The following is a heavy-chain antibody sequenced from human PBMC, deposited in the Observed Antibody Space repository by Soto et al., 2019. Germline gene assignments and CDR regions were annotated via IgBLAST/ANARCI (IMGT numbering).Heavy chain of an antibody. D-gene: IGHD3-10*01. Sequence: GGSLRLSCAASGFTFSSYAMHWVRQAPGKGLEWVAVISYDGSNKYYADSVKGRFTISRDNSKNTLYLQMNSLRAEDTAVYYCARDGSSWFGYFDYWGQGTLVTVSS. V-gene: IGHV3-30-3*01. CDR1: GFTFSSYA. CDR2: ISYDGSNK. CDR3: ARDGSSWFGYFDY. J-gene: IGHJ4*02.